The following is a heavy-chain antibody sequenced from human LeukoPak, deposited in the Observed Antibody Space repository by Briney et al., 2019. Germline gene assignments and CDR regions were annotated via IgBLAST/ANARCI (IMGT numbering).Heavy chain of an antibody. CDR2: ISGSGGST. CDR1: GGSFSDYY. D-gene: IGHD6-19*01. J-gene: IGHJ4*02. CDR3: AKDRVAGKNYYFDY. V-gene: IGHV3-23*01. Sequence: ETLSLTCAVYGGSFSDYYWSWIRQAPGKGLEWVSAISGSGGSTYYADSVKGRFTISRDNSKNTLYLQMNSLRAEDTAVYYCAKDRVAGKNYYFDYWGQGTLVTVSS.